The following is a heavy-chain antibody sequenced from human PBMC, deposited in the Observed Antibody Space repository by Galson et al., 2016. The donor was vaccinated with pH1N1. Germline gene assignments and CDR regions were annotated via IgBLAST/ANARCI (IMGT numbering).Heavy chain of an antibody. CDR1: GYSFTNYW. CDR2: IYPNDSDT. Sequence: QSGAEVKKPGESLKISCKGSGYSFTNYWIAWVRQMPGKGLEWMGIIYPNDSDTRYSPSFQGQVTISADTSINTAYLQWSSLQASDTSVFYCARQDTSGFGSYHYGMDVWGQVTVVTVSS. CDR3: ARQDTSGFGSYHYGMDV. J-gene: IGHJ6*02. D-gene: IGHD3-22*01. V-gene: IGHV5-51*01.